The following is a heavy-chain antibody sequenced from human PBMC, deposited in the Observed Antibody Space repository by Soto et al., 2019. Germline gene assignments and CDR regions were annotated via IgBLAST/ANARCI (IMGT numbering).Heavy chain of an antibody. CDR1: GFSFSSYA. D-gene: IGHD2-15*01. Sequence: QPGGSLRLSCAASGFSFSSYAMSWVRQAPGKGLEWVSTISGSDGKTFYADSVKGRFSISRDTSDNMLYLQMNSLRDDDTAVYYCARWSYLDYWGQGARVTVSS. CDR2: ISGSDGKT. CDR3: ARWSYLDY. V-gene: IGHV3-23*01. J-gene: IGHJ4*02.